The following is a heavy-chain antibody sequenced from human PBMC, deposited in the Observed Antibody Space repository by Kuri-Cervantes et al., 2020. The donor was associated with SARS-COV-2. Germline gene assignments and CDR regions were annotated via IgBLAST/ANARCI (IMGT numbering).Heavy chain of an antibody. D-gene: IGHD5-18*01. V-gene: IGHV3-30*03. CDR2: ISYDGSNK. CDR1: GFLFGAFG. J-gene: IGHJ6*03. CDR3: AVQPRYYYYYMDV. Sequence: GESLKISCAASGFLFGAFGMHWVRQAPGKGLEWVAVISYDGSNKYYADSVKGRFTISRDNSKNTLYLQMNSLRAEDTAVYYCAVQPRYYYYYMDVWGKGTTVTVSS.